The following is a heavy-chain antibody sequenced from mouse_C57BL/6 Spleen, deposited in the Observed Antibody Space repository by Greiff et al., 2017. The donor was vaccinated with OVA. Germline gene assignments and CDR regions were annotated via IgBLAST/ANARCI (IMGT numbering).Heavy chain of an antibody. CDR1: GYAFSSSW. D-gene: IGHD2-4*01. J-gene: IGHJ4*01. CDR3: ARSAYDYDAAYYAMDY. Sequence: QVQLQQSGPELVKPGASVKISCKASGYAFSSSWMNWVKQRPGKGLEWIGRIYPGDGDTNYNGKFKGKATLTADKSSSTAYLQLSSLTSEDSAVYFCARSAYDYDAAYYAMDYWGQGTSVTVSS. V-gene: IGHV1-82*01. CDR2: IYPGDGDT.